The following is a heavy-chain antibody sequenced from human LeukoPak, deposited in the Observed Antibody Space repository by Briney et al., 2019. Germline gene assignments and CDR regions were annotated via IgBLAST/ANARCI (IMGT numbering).Heavy chain of an antibody. D-gene: IGHD5-24*01. CDR3: ARAQLPRDAFDI. V-gene: IGHV1-18*04. CDR2: ISAYNGNT. CDR1: GYTFTGYY. J-gene: IGHJ3*02. Sequence: ASVKVSCKASGYTFTGYYMHWVRQAPGQGLEWMGWISAYNGNTNYAQKLQGRVTMTTDTSTSTAYMELRSLRSDDTAVYYCARAQLPRDAFDIWGQGTMVTVSS.